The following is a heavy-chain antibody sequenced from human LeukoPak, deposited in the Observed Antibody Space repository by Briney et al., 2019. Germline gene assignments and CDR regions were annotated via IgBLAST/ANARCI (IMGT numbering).Heavy chain of an antibody. Sequence: SETLSLTCTVSGGSISSYYWSWIRQPPGKGLEWIGEINHSGSTNYNPSLKSRVTISVDTSKNQFSLKLSSVTAADTAVYYCASHSSSRVDYWGQGTLVTVSS. J-gene: IGHJ4*02. CDR2: INHSGST. D-gene: IGHD6-6*01. V-gene: IGHV4-34*01. CDR1: GGSISSYY. CDR3: ASHSSSRVDY.